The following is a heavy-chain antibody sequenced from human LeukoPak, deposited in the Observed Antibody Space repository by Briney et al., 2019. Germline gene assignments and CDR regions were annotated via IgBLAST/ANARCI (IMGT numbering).Heavy chain of an antibody. Sequence: PSETLSLTCTVSGGSISSGDYYWSWIRQPPGKGLEWIGHIYYSGSTYYNPSLKSRVTISVDTSKNQFSLKLSSVTAADTAVYYCASLSTGTSYDYWGQGTLVTVSS. CDR3: ASLSTGTSYDY. CDR2: IYYSGST. J-gene: IGHJ4*02. D-gene: IGHD1-1*01. CDR1: GGSISSGDYY. V-gene: IGHV4-30-4*08.